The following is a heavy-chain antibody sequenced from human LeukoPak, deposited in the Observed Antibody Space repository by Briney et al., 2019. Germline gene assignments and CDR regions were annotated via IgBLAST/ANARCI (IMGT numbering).Heavy chain of an antibody. D-gene: IGHD6-13*01. CDR3: AKVGSSKDAFDI. CDR2: ISYDGSNK. CDR1: GFTFSSYG. Sequence: GGSLRLSCAASGFTFSSYGMHWVRQAPGKGLEWVAVISYDGSNKYYADSVKGRFTISRDNSKNTLYLQMNSLRAEDTAVYYCAKVGSSKDAFDIWGQGTMVTVSS. V-gene: IGHV3-30*18. J-gene: IGHJ3*02.